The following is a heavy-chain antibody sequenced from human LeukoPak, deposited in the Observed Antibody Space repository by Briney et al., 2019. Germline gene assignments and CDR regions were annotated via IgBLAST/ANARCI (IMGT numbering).Heavy chain of an antibody. CDR1: GGSISSGGYY. CDR2: IYHSGST. D-gene: IGHD3-16*01. Sequence: PSETLSLTCTVSGGSISSGGYYWSWIRQPPGKGLEWIGYIYHSGSTYYNPSLKSRVTISVDRSKNQFSLKLSSVTAADTAVYYCARARGEVDPWGQGTLVTVSS. CDR3: ARARGEVDP. V-gene: IGHV4-30-2*01. J-gene: IGHJ5*02.